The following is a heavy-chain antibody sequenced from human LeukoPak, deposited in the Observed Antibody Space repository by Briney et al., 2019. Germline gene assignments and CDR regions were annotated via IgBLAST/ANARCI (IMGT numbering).Heavy chain of an antibody. CDR2: IKSKTDGGTT. CDR3: TTEAGDYAYPDAFDI. D-gene: IGHD4-17*01. CDR1: GFTFSNAW. J-gene: IGHJ3*02. V-gene: IGHV3-15*01. Sequence: GGSLRLSCAASGFTFSNAWMSWVRQAPGKGLEWVGRIKSKTDGGTTDYAAPVKGRFTISRDDSKNTLYLQMNSLKTEGTAVYYCTTEAGDYAYPDAFDIWGQGTMVTVSS.